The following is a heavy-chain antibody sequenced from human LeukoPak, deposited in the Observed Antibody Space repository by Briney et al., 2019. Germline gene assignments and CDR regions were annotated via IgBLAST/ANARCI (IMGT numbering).Heavy chain of an antibody. D-gene: IGHD3-3*01. Sequence: GASVKVSCKASGYTFTSYGISWVRQAPGQGLEWMGWISAYNGNANYAQKLQGRVTMTTDTSTSTAYMELRSLRSDDTAVYYCARTSGRYDFWSGNYYYMDVWGKGTTVTVSS. CDR3: ARTSGRYDFWSGNYYYMDV. CDR2: ISAYNGNA. V-gene: IGHV1-18*01. J-gene: IGHJ6*03. CDR1: GYTFTSYG.